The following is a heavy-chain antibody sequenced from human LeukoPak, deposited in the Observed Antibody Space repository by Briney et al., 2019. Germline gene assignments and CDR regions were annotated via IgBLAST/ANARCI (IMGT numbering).Heavy chain of an antibody. V-gene: IGHV3-23*01. CDR2: ISGSGGST. D-gene: IGHD3-22*01. CDR1: GFTFSSYA. J-gene: IGHJ4*02. CDR3: AKDQVWIVVGSFDY. Sequence: PGGSLRLFCAASGFTFSSYAMSWVRQAPGKGLEWVSGISGSGGSTYYADSVKGRFTISRDDSKNTLYLQMTSLRAEDTAVYYCAKDQVWIVVGSFDYWGQGTLVTVSS.